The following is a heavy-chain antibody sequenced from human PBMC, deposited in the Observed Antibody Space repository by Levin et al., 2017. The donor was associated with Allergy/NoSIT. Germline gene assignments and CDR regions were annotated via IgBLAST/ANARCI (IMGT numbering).Heavy chain of an antibody. CDR2: IYPGDSDT. J-gene: IGHJ4*02. V-gene: IGHV5-51*01. CDR1: GYSFTSYW. Sequence: ASVKVSCKGSGYSFTSYWIGWVRQMPGKGLEWMGIIYPGDSDTRYSPSFQGQVTISADKSISTAYLQWSSLKASDTAMYYCARHVAYYYDSSGSTTYTGLDYWGQGTLVTVSS. D-gene: IGHD3-22*01. CDR3: ARHVAYYYDSSGSTTYTGLDY.